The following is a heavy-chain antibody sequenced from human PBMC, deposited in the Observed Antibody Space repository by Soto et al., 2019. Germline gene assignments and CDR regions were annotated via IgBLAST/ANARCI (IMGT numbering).Heavy chain of an antibody. CDR3: ARSVLVGGLQYGSEIKGYYFDY. D-gene: IGHD3-10*01. CDR1: GGSFSDYY. CDR2: INHSGST. J-gene: IGHJ4*02. Sequence: SETLSLTCAVYGGSFSDYYWSWIRQPPGKGLEWIGEINHSGSTNYNPSLKSRVTISVDTSKNQFSLKLSSVTAADTAVYYCARSVLVGGLQYGSEIKGYYFDYWGQGTLVTVSS. V-gene: IGHV4-34*01.